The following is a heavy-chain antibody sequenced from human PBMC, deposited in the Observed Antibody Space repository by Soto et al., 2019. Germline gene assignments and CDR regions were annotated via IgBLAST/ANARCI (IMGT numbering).Heavy chain of an antibody. CDR3: ARGRGTNDYFFY. V-gene: IGHV4-59*01. J-gene: IGHJ4*02. CDR2: IYYSGST. Sequence: SETLSLTCTVSGGSISSYYWSWIRQPPGKGLEWIGYIYYSGSTNYNPSLKSRVTISVDTSKNQFSLKLSSVTAADTAVYYCARGRGTNDYFFYWGQGTLVTVS. CDR1: GGSISSYY.